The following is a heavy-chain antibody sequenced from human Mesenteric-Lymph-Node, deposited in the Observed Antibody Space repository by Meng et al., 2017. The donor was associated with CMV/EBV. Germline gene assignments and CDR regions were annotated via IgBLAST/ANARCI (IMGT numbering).Heavy chain of an antibody. V-gene: IGHV4-61*01. CDR2: IYYSGST. CDR3: ARGGYDSGWYDY. D-gene: IGHD6-19*01. Sequence: SETLSLTCTVSGGSVSSGSYYWSWIRQPPGKGLEWIGYIYYSGSTNYNPSLKSQVTISVDTSKNQFSLKLSSVTAADTAVYYCARGGYDSGWYDYWGQGTLVTVSS. CDR1: GGSVSSGSYY. J-gene: IGHJ4*02.